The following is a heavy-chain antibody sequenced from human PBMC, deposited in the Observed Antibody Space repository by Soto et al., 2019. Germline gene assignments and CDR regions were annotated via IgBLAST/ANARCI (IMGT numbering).Heavy chain of an antibody. V-gene: IGHV3-23*01. D-gene: IGHD3-16*01. CDR3: AKDLRDWGLFDY. CDR2: LSGSGGST. CDR1: GFSFHTYA. J-gene: IGHJ4*02. Sequence: VQLLESGGGLVQPGGSLRLSCAASGFSFHTYAMGWVRQAPGKGLEWVSSLSGSGGSTNYADSVKGRFTISRDNSKDTLYLQMNNLRSEDTAMYYCAKDLRDWGLFDYWGLGTLVTVSS.